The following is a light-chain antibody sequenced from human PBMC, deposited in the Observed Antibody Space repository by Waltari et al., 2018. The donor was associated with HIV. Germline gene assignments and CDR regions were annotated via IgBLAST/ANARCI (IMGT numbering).Light chain of an antibody. Sequence: QSVLTQPPSVSGAPGQRVSIPCTGSTSNIGAGYDLHWYHQVPGTAPKLLIFGNTNRPSGVPDRISGSKSGTSASLAISGLRAEDEAYYYCQSYDSSLSGSWVFGGGTKLTVL. CDR1: TSNIGAGYD. CDR3: QSYDSSLSGSWV. CDR2: GNT. J-gene: IGLJ3*02. V-gene: IGLV1-40*01.